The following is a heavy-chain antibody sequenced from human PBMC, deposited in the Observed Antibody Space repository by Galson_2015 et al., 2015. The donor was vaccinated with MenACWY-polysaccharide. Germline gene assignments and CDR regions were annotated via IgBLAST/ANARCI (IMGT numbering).Heavy chain of an antibody. CDR3: AREHCDEVRCHGVPDDF. V-gene: IGHV3-23*01. Sequence: SLRLSCAASGFIFSRYAMAWVRQAPGKGLEWVSSIDGRGANTYYKDSVKGRFTISRDSSKNTLYLQLNSLRADDSAVYFCAREHCDEVRCHGVPDDFWGQGTLVTVSS. D-gene: IGHD2-21*02. CDR2: IDGRGANT. J-gene: IGHJ4*02. CDR1: GFIFSRYA.